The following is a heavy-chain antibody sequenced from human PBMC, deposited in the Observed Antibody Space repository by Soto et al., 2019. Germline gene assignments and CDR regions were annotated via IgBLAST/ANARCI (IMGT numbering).Heavy chain of an antibody. J-gene: IGHJ4*02. D-gene: IGHD3-10*01. CDR1: GGSISSGGYY. CDR3: ARVRDSVGISVQARFDY. V-gene: IGHV4-31*03. CDR2: IYYSGST. Sequence: QVQLQESGPGLVKPSQTLSLTCTVSGGSISSGGYYWTWIRQHPGKGLEWIGYIYYSGSTYYNPSLKSRVTISIDTSKNQFSLKLTSVTAADTAVYYCARVRDSVGISVQARFDYWGQGTLVTVSS.